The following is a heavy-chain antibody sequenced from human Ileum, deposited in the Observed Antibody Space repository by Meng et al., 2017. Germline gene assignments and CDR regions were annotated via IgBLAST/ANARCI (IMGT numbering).Heavy chain of an antibody. V-gene: IGHV4-4*02. CDR3: ARHGGYYQGF. J-gene: IGHJ4*02. CDR1: SAASTSDTY. D-gene: IGHD4-23*01. Sequence: QVTLHESGPGLVKPSGTPSLACAFTSAASTSDTYWSWVRLPPGKGLEWIGQISHSGSTFYNPSLKSRVTMSVDKSKSQFSLMLTSVTAADTAVYYCARHGGYYQGFWGQGTLVTVSS. CDR2: ISHSGST.